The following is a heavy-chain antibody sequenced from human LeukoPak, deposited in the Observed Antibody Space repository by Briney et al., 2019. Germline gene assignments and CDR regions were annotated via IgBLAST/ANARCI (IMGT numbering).Heavy chain of an antibody. CDR2: IGGSGQNT. D-gene: IGHD4-17*01. J-gene: IGHJ2*01. V-gene: IGHV3-23*01. CDR3: AKTVTTQAYYWYFDL. Sequence: GGSLRLSCAASGFTFSIHAMSWVRQAPGKGLEWVSAIGGSGQNTNYADSVKGRLTISRDNSRNTLYLDMNILRAEDTAVYYCAKTVTTQAYYWYFDLWGRGTLVTVSS. CDR1: GFTFSIHA.